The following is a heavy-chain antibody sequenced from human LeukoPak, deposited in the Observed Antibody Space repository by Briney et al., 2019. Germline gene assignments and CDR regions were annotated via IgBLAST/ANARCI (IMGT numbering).Heavy chain of an antibody. CDR1: GDSVSSKSAA. J-gene: IGHJ5*02. CDR2: TYYRSKWYN. Sequence: SHTLSLPCAISGDSVSSKSAAWNWISQSPSRGLEWLGRTYYRSKWYNDYAVSLKSRIIINPDTTKNQFSLQLNSVTPEDTAVYYCARDRDYYGSGTYYRNWFDPWGQGTLVTVSS. CDR3: ARDRDYYGSGTYYRNWFDP. D-gene: IGHD3-10*01. V-gene: IGHV6-1*01.